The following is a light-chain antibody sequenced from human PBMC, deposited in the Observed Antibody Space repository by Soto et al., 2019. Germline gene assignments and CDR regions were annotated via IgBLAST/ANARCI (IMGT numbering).Light chain of an antibody. J-gene: IGKJ3*01. Sequence: DIQMTQSPSTLSASVGDRVTITSRASQSISSWLAWYQQKPGKAPKLLIYDAPSLESGVPSRFSGSGSGTEFTLTISSLQPDDFATYYCQQYNSYPRLTFGPGTKVDIK. CDR1: QSISSW. CDR3: QQYNSYPRLT. V-gene: IGKV1-5*01. CDR2: DAP.